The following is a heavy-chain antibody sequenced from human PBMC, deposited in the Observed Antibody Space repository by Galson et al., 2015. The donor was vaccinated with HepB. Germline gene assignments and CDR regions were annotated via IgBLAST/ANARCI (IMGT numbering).Heavy chain of an antibody. CDR1: GFTFSSYW. Sequence: SLRLSCAASGFTFSSYWMSWVRQAPGKGLEWVANIKQDGSEKYYVDSVKGRFTISRDNAKNSLYLQMNSLRAEDTAMYYCARGVPFTVQRAHFDHWGQGTLVAVSS. D-gene: IGHD2-2*01. CDR3: ARGVPFTVQRAHFDH. V-gene: IGHV3-7*04. J-gene: IGHJ4*02. CDR2: IKQDGSEK.